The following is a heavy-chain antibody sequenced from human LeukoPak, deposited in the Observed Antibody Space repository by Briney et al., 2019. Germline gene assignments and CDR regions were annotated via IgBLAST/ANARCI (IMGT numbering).Heavy chain of an antibody. CDR3: TTYPGLITFYGMDV. V-gene: IGHV3-15*01. CDR2: IRSKTDGGTT. D-gene: IGHD3-16*01. Sequence: GGSLRLSCAASGFTFSNARMSWVRQAPGKGLEWIGRIRSKTDGGTTDYAAPVKGRFTISRGDSKNTLYLQMNSLKSELTAVYYCTTYPGLITFYGMDVWGQGTTVTVSS. CDR1: GFTFSNAR. J-gene: IGHJ6*02.